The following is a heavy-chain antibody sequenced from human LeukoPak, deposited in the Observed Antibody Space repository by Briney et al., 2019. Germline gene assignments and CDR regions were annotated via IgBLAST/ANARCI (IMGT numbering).Heavy chain of an antibody. CDR3: ARDCCYGSGSYYNAMDV. J-gene: IGHJ6*04. Sequence: ASVKVSCKASGYTFTGYYMHWVRHAPGPGLEWMGWIDPNNGGTNYAQKFQGWVTMTRDTSINTAYMELSRLRSDDTAVYYCARDCCYGSGSYYNAMDVWGKGTTVTVSS. V-gene: IGHV1-2*04. D-gene: IGHD3-10*01. CDR2: IDPNNGGT. CDR1: GYTFTGYY.